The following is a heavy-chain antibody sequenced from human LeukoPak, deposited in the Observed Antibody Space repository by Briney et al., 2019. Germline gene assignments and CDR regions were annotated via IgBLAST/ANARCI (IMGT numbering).Heavy chain of an antibody. CDR1: GFTFSSFE. CDR2: ISSSGHTI. CDR3: ARGYDSSGSIFDY. V-gene: IGHV3-48*03. J-gene: IGHJ4*02. Sequence: PGGSLRLSCAASGFTFSSFEMNWVRQAPGKGLEWVSYISSSGHTIYYADSVKGRFTNSRDNAKNSLYLQMNSLRGEDTAVYYCARGYDSSGSIFDYWGQGILVTVSS. D-gene: IGHD3-22*01.